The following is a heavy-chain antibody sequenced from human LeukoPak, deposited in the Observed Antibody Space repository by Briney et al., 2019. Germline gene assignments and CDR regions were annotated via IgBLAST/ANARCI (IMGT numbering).Heavy chain of an antibody. J-gene: IGHJ4*02. D-gene: IGHD4-17*01. Sequence: GGSLRLSCAASGFIFSSYWMSWVRQAPGKGLEWVANIRQGGNEKYYVDSVKGRFTISRDDAKNSLYLQMNSLRAEDSAVYYCARVQNGDYVGYWGQGTLVTVSS. V-gene: IGHV3-7*01. CDR1: GFIFSSYW. CDR2: IRQGGNEK. CDR3: ARVQNGDYVGY.